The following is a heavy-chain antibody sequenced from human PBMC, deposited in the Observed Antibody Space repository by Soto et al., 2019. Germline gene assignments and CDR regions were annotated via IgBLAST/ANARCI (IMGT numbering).Heavy chain of an antibody. D-gene: IGHD5-12*01. CDR1: GDSFNDYY. CDR2: INPNGGVT. Sequence: QVQLVQSGAEVRKPWASVTVSCRSSGDSFNDYYLHWVRQAPGQGFEWMGWINPNGGVTKYAQKFQGWVSMTRDTSIRTVYMQLSRLRSDDTAVYYCARESGGATATLDYYYFYMDVWGTGTTVTVSS. V-gene: IGHV1-2*04. J-gene: IGHJ6*03. CDR3: ARESGGATATLDYYYFYMDV.